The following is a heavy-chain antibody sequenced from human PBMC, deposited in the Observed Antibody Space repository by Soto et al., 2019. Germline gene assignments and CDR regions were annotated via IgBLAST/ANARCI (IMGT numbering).Heavy chain of an antibody. Sequence: QVQLQESGPGLVKPSETLSLTCTVSGGSISSYYWSWIRQPPGKGLEWIGYIYYSGSTNYNHSLKSRVPISVDTSKNQFSLQLSSVTAADTAVYYCARDGVEMYGMDVWGQGTTVTVSS. CDR2: IYYSGST. CDR3: ARDGVEMYGMDV. D-gene: IGHD2-21*01. V-gene: IGHV4-59*01. CDR1: GGSISSYY. J-gene: IGHJ6*02.